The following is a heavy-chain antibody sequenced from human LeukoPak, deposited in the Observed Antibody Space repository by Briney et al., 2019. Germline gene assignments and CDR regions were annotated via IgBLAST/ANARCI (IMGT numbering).Heavy chain of an antibody. V-gene: IGHV3-74*01. CDR1: GFTFSNYW. D-gene: IGHD7-27*01. Sequence: GGSLRLSCAASGFTFSNYWMHWVRQAPGKGLVWVSRINSDGSSTSYADSVKGRFTISRDNAKNTLYVQMNSLRAEDTAVYYCAKEARRDWGPYYFDYWGQGTLVTVSS. CDR2: INSDGSST. J-gene: IGHJ4*02. CDR3: AKEARRDWGPYYFDY.